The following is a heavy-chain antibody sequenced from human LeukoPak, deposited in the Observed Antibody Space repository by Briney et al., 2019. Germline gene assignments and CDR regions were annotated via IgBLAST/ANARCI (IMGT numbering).Heavy chain of an antibody. D-gene: IGHD1-1*01. V-gene: IGHV3-7*01. CDR1: GFIFSNYW. Sequence: GGSLRLSCAASGFIFSNYWMSWVRQAPGKGLEGVASIKQDGSAKYYVDSVRGRFTISRDNAKDSLYLQMNSLRAEDTAVYYYARVSWNAFDYWGQGTLVTVSS. CDR3: ARVSWNAFDY. CDR2: IKQDGSAK. J-gene: IGHJ4*02.